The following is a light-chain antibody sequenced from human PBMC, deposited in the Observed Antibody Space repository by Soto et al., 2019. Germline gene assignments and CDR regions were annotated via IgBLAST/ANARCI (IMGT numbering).Light chain of an antibody. CDR1: QDIRTE. J-gene: IGKJ1*01. CDR2: AAS. Sequence: ALQMTQSPSSLSASVGDRVTITCRASQDIRTELGWYQQKPGKAPKLLIYAASTLQGGVPSRFSGSGSGTDFTLTISSLQPEDFATYYCLQDYNYPPTFGQGTKVEIK. V-gene: IGKV1-6*01. CDR3: LQDYNYPPT.